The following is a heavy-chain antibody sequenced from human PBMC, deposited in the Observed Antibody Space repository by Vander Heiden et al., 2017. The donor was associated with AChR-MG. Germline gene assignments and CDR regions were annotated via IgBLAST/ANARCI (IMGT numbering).Heavy chain of an antibody. CDR1: GGSFSGYY. J-gene: IGHJ5*02. D-gene: IGHD2-15*01. Sequence: QVQLQQWGAGLLKPSETLSLTCAVYGGSFSGYYWDWVRQHPGKGLEGMGEINHSGSTNYNPSLKSRVTISVDTSKNQFSLKLSSVTAADTAVYYCARARTGPYCSGGSCYPPFDPWGQGTLVTVSS. CDR3: ARARTGPYCSGGSCYPPFDP. V-gene: IGHV4-34*01. CDR2: INHSGST.